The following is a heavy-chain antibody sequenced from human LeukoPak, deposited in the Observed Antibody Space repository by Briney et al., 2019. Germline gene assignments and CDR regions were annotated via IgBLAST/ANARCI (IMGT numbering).Heavy chain of an antibody. Sequence: GGSLRLSCAVSGFTFTNYWMSWARQSPGKGLEWVANIYLDGSRAYYVDSVKGRFTISRDNAKNSLYLQMNSLRAEDTAVYYCATSRERYYFDYWGQGTLVTVSS. CDR1: GFTFTNYW. D-gene: IGHD1-1*01. V-gene: IGHV3-7*01. CDR2: IYLDGSRA. J-gene: IGHJ4*02. CDR3: ATSRERYYFDY.